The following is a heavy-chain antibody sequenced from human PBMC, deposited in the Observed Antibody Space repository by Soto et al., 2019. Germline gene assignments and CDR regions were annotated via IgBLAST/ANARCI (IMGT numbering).Heavy chain of an antibody. D-gene: IGHD6-19*01. J-gene: IGHJ4*02. Sequence: SETLSLTCAVSGDSITSNNWWSWVRQPPGKGLEWIGEVYHNGLTNYNPSLKSRVTMSIDTSKNQFSLKLTSVTAADTAMYYCARDAAVPGEADRFDYWGQGTLVTV. CDR2: VYHNGLT. V-gene: IGHV4-4*02. CDR3: ARDAAVPGEADRFDY. CDR1: GDSITSNNW.